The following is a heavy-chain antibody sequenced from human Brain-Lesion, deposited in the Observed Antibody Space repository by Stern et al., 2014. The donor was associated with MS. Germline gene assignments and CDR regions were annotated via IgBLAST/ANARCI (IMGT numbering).Heavy chain of an antibody. V-gene: IGHV3-9*01. D-gene: IGHD3-10*01. CDR1: GFSFEDHG. Sequence: VQLQESGGGLVQPGRSLRLSCEASGFSFEDHGMHWVRQAPGKGLEWVSGITWNSGTIAYADSVKGRFTISRDDAKNSLYLHMNGLRAEDTALYYCAKDMMDYFGSGTFGSFDHWGQGTLVTVSS. J-gene: IGHJ4*02. CDR2: ITWNSGTI. CDR3: AKDMMDYFGSGTFGSFDH.